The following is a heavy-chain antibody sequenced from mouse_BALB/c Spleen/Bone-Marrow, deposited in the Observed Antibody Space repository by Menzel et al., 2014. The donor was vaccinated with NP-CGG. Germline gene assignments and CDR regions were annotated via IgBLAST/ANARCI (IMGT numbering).Heavy chain of an antibody. J-gene: IGHJ2*01. CDR3: VSYYYGNYFDS. CDR1: GFNIKDTY. V-gene: IGHV14-3*02. Sequence: EVQVVESGAELVKPGASVKLSCTASGFNIKDTYMHWVKPRPEQGLEWIGRIDPANGNTKYDPKFQGKATITADTSSNTAYLQLSSLTSEDTAVYYCVSYYYGNYFDSWGQGTTLTVSS. D-gene: IGHD1-1*01. CDR2: IDPANGNT.